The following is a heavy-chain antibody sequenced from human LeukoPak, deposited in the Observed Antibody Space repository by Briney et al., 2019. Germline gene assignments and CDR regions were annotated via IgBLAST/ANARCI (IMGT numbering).Heavy chain of an antibody. D-gene: IGHD6-13*01. Sequence: SETLSLTCTVSGGSISSYYWNWIRQPPGKGLEWIGYICYNGSPNYNPSLKSRLTISIDTSKNQFSLKLTSETAADTAVYYCASESSAGTLGYWGQGTLVTVSS. CDR2: ICYNGSP. CDR3: ASESSAGTLGY. CDR1: GGSISSYY. J-gene: IGHJ4*02. V-gene: IGHV4-59*01.